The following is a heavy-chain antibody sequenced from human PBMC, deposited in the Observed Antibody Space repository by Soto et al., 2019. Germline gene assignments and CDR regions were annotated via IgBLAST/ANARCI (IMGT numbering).Heavy chain of an antibody. D-gene: IGHD1-1*01. V-gene: IGHV3-74*01. Sequence: GGSLRLSCAASGFTFSMYWMHWVRQVPGKGPEWVSRINDDGISTNYADSVKGRFTISRDNAKNTLYLQMNALRVEDTAVYYCTRGPRSTSTGTGAFWGQGTLVTVSS. J-gene: IGHJ4*02. CDR3: TRGPRSTSTGTGAF. CDR1: GFTFSMYW. CDR2: INDDGIST.